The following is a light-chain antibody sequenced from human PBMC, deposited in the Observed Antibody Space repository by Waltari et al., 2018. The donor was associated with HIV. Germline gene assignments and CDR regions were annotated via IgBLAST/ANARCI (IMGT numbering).Light chain of an antibody. Sequence: EIVLTQSPGTLSLSPGERANTSCRASQSVSSSYLAWYQQTPGQAPRLLIYGASSRGTGIPDRFSGSGSGTDFTLTIRRLEPEDFAVYYCQQYGSSITFGQGTRLEIK. J-gene: IGKJ5*01. CDR3: QQYGSSIT. CDR1: QSVSSSY. V-gene: IGKV3-20*01. CDR2: GAS.